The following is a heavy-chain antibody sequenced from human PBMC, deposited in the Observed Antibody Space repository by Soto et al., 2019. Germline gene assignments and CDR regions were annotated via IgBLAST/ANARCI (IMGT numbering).Heavy chain of an antibody. V-gene: IGHV3-23*01. CDR3: AKDQYIWGSYRQNPFDY. D-gene: IGHD3-16*02. J-gene: IGHJ4*02. Sequence: GGSLRLSCAASGFTFSSYAMSWVRQAPGKGLEWVSAISGSGGSTYYADSVKGRFTISRDNSKNTLYLQMNSLRAEDTAVYYCAKDQYIWGSYRQNPFDYWGQGTLVTVSS. CDR2: ISGSGGST. CDR1: GFTFSSYA.